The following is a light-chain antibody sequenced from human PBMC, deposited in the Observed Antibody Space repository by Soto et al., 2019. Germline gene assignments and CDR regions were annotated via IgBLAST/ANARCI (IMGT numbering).Light chain of an antibody. CDR2: GAS. CDR3: QQYNNWPRT. CDR1: QSVSSN. Sequence: EIVMTQSPATLSVSPGERATLSCRASQSVSSNLAWYQQKPGQAPRLLIYGASTRATGAPARFSGSGTEFTLTISSLQSEDFAVYYCQQYNNWPRTFGGGTKVEIK. J-gene: IGKJ4*01. V-gene: IGKV3-15*01.